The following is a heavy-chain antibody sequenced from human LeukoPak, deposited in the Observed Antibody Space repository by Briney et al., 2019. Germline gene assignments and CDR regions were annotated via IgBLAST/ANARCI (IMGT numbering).Heavy chain of an antibody. CDR3: AGGQWELLGDYYGMDV. D-gene: IGHD1-26*01. CDR1: GYTFTSYD. Sequence: APVKVSCKASGYTFTSYDINWVRQATGQGLEWMGWMNPNSGNTGYAQKFQGRVTMTRNTSISTAYMELSSLRSEDTAVYYCAGGQWELLGDYYGMDVWGQGTTVTVSS. V-gene: IGHV1-8*01. J-gene: IGHJ6*02. CDR2: MNPNSGNT.